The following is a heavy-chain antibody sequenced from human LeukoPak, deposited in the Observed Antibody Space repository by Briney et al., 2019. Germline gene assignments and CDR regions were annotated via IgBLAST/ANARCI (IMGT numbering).Heavy chain of an antibody. Sequence: PGGSLRLSCAASGFTFNNYWMSWVRQAPGKGLEWVANIKQDGSEKYYVDSVKGRFTISRDNAENPLYLQLNSLRAADTAVYYCARDYCSGVTCYSGYWGQGTLVTVSS. CDR2: IKQDGSEK. J-gene: IGHJ4*02. CDR3: ARDYCSGVTCYSGY. V-gene: IGHV3-7*05. D-gene: IGHD2-15*01. CDR1: GFTFNNYW.